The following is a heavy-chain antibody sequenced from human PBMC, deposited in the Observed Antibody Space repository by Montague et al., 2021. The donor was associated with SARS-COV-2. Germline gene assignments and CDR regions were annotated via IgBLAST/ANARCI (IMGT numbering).Heavy chain of an antibody. J-gene: IGHJ5*02. CDR2: IYWDDDK. CDR1: GFSLTTSGVG. V-gene: IGHV2-5*02. CDR3: ARRRSIVAGARGGFDP. Sequence: PALVKPTQTLTLTCTFSGFSLTTSGVGVGWIRQSPGKALEWLALIYWDDDKRYSPSLKSRLTITKDTSKNQVVLTMTNMEPVDTATYYCARRRSIVAGARGGFDPWGQGILVTVSS. D-gene: IGHD6-13*01.